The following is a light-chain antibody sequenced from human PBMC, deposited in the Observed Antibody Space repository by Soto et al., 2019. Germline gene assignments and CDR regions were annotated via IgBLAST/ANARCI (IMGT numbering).Light chain of an antibody. CDR2: EVT. Sequence: QSALTQPASVSGSPGQSMTISWTGTSSDVGDYPYVSWYQQHPGKVPKLIIYEVTNRPSGVTSRFSGSKSENTASLTISGLQAEDEADYYCSSYSATNTLVFGSGTKVTVL. CDR3: SSYSATNTLV. J-gene: IGLJ1*01. V-gene: IGLV2-14*01. CDR1: SSDVGDYPY.